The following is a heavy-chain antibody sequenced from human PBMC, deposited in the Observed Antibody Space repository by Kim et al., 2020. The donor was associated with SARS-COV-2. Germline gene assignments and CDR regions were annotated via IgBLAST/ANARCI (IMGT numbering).Heavy chain of an antibody. CDR3: ARDNRMSAAAALQGY. D-gene: IGHD6-13*01. Sequence: PPLKSRVTISVDTSKNQFSLKLSAVTAADTAVYYCARDNRMSAAAALQGYWGQGTLVTVSS. V-gene: IGHV4-39*01. J-gene: IGHJ4*02.